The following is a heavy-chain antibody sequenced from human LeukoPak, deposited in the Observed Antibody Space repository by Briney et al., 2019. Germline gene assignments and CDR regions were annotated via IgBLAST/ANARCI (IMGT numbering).Heavy chain of an antibody. Sequence: ASVKVSCKASGYTFTGYYMHWVRQAPGQGLEWMGWINPNSGGTNYAQKFQGRVTVTRDTSISTAYMELSRLRSDDTAVYYCARQGVVIPVHNWFDPWGQGTLVTVSS. J-gene: IGHJ5*02. D-gene: IGHD4-23*01. CDR3: ARQGVVIPVHNWFDP. CDR2: INPNSGGT. CDR1: GYTFTGYY. V-gene: IGHV1-2*02.